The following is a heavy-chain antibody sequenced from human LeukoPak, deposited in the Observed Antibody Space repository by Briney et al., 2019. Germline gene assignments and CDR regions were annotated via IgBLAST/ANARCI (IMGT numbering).Heavy chain of an antibody. CDR1: GFTFSSYW. J-gene: IGHJ4*02. V-gene: IGHV3-74*01. Sequence: GGSLRLSCAASGFTFSSYWMHWVRQAPGKGLVWVPRINSDGSSTSYADSVKGRFTISRDNAKNTLYLQMNSLRAEDTAVYYCAREGSGSYRLFDYWGQGTLVTVSS. CDR3: AREGSGSYRLFDY. D-gene: IGHD1-26*01. CDR2: INSDGSST.